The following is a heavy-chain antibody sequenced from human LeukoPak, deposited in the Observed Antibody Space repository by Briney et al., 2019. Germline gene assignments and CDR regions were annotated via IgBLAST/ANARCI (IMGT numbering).Heavy chain of an antibody. CDR2: IYSGGST. CDR1: GFTVSSNY. Sequence: GGSLRLSCAAPGFTVSSNYMSWVRQAPGKGLEWVSVIYSGGSTYYADSVKGRFTISRDNSKNTLYLQMNGLRAEDTAVYYCARDLDRSGSFDYWGQGTLVTVSS. D-gene: IGHD3-22*01. CDR3: ARDLDRSGSFDY. V-gene: IGHV3-53*01. J-gene: IGHJ4*02.